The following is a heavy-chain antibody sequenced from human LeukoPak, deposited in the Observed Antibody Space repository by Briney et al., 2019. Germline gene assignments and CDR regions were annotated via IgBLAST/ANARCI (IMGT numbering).Heavy chain of an antibody. Sequence: ASVKVSCKASGYTFTDYFLHWLRQAPGQGLEWMGWINPKTGATNYAQSFQGRVTMTRDTSISTGNMELNRLRSDDTAVYYCARAYEYGWFDPWGRGTLVTVSS. J-gene: IGHJ5*02. CDR1: GYTFTDYF. D-gene: IGHD3-16*01. V-gene: IGHV1-2*02. CDR2: INPKTGAT. CDR3: ARAYEYGWFDP.